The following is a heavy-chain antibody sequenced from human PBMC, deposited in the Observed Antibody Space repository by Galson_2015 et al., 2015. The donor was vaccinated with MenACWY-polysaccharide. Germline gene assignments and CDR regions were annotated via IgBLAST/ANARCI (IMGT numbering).Heavy chain of an antibody. CDR3: AKAYYYDSSGYQGNHPFDY. CDR1: GYTFTGYY. Sequence: SVKDSCKASGYTFTGYYMHWVRQAPGQGLEWMGWINPNSGGTNYAQKFQGRVTMTRDTSISTAYMELNSLRAEDTALYYCAKAYYYDSSGYQGNHPFDYWGQGTLVTVSS. J-gene: IGHJ4*02. CDR2: INPNSGGT. D-gene: IGHD3-22*01. V-gene: IGHV1-2*02.